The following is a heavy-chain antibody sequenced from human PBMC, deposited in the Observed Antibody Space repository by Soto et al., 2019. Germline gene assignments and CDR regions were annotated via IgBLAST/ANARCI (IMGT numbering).Heavy chain of an antibody. Sequence: SVKVSCKASGGTFSSYAISWVRQAPGQGLEWMGGIIPIFGTANYAQKFQGRVTITADESTSTAYMELSSLRSEDTAVYYCARDGYCSGGSCYVEYYYGMDVWGQGTTVTVTS. CDR1: GGTFSSYA. D-gene: IGHD2-15*01. CDR2: IIPIFGTA. V-gene: IGHV1-69*13. CDR3: ARDGYCSGGSCYVEYYYGMDV. J-gene: IGHJ6*02.